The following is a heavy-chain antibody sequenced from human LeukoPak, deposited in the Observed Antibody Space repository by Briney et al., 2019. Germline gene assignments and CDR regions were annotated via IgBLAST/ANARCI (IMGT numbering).Heavy chain of an antibody. Sequence: GGSLRLPCAASGFTFSSYSMNWVRQAPGKGLEWVSSISSSSSYIYYADSVKGRFTISRDNAKNSLYLQMNSLRAEDTAVYYCARGRYCSGGSCSPPFDYWGQGTLVTVSS. CDR3: ARGRYCSGGSCSPPFDY. J-gene: IGHJ4*02. D-gene: IGHD2-15*01. V-gene: IGHV3-21*01. CDR1: GFTFSSYS. CDR2: ISSSSSYI.